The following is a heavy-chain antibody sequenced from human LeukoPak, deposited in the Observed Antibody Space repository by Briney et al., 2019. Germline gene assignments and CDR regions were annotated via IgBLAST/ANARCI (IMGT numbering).Heavy chain of an antibody. J-gene: IGHJ6*02. V-gene: IGHV3-33*01. Sequence: PGRSLRLSCAASGFTFSSYGMHWVRQAPGKGLEWVAVIWYDGSNKYYADSVKGRFTISRDNSKNTLYLQMNSLRAEDTAVYYCARDRPGYCSGGSCKTYYGMDVWGQGTTVTVSS. CDR2: IWYDGSNK. CDR3: ARDRPGYCSGGSCKTYYGMDV. D-gene: IGHD2-15*01. CDR1: GFTFSSYG.